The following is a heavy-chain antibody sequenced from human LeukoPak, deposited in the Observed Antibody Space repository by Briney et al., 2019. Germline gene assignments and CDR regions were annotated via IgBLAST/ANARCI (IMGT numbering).Heavy chain of an antibody. Sequence: GESLKISCKGSGYNFAHDWIGWVRQMPGKGLEWMGIIFPDDSDTRYSPSCQGQVTISADKSISTAYLQWSSLKALDTAMYYCARLISQGSGSYFDYWDQGTLVTVSS. J-gene: IGHJ4*02. V-gene: IGHV5-51*01. D-gene: IGHD3-10*01. CDR2: IFPDDSDT. CDR1: GYNFAHDW. CDR3: ARLISQGSGSYFDY.